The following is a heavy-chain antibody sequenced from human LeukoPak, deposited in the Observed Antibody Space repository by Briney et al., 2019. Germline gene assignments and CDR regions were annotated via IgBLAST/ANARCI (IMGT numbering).Heavy chain of an antibody. CDR1: GFTFSGSA. CDR2: IRSKANSYAT. Sequence: GGSLRLSCAASGFTFSGSAMHWVRQASGKGLEWVGRIRSKANSYATAYAASVKGRFTISRDDSKNTAYLQMHSLKTEDTAVYYCTRHDSSGWRYGNWFDPWGQGTLVTVSS. V-gene: IGHV3-73*01. J-gene: IGHJ5*02. D-gene: IGHD6-19*01. CDR3: TRHDSSGWRYGNWFDP.